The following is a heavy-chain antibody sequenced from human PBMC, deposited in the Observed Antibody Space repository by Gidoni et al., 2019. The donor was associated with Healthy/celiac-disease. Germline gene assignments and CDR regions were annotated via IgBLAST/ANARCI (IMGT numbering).Heavy chain of an antibody. Sequence: HMQLVQSGPEVKKPGTSVKVSCKASGFTFTSSAVQWVRQARGQRLEWIGWIVVGSGNTNYAQKFQERVTITRDMSTSTAYMELSSLRSEDTAVYYCAAAPTVVTPYYFDYWGQGTLVTVSS. D-gene: IGHD4-17*01. V-gene: IGHV1-58*01. CDR2: IVVGSGNT. CDR1: GFTFTSSA. J-gene: IGHJ4*02. CDR3: AAAPTVVTPYYFDY.